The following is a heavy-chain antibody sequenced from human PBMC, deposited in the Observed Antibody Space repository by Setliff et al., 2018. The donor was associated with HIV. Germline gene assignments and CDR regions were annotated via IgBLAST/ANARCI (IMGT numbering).Heavy chain of an antibody. CDR3: ARHPPYCRGGSCYRGRGYYFDY. D-gene: IGHD2-15*01. Sequence: PSETLSLTCTVSGGSISSISYYWGWIRKPPGQGLEWNGSIYYSGSTYYTPSLKSRVTISVDTSKNQFSRKLNSVTAADTAMYYCARHPPYCRGGSCYRGRGYYFDYWGRGTLVTVSS. CDR1: GGSISSISYY. J-gene: IGHJ4*02. V-gene: IGHV4-39*01. CDR2: IYYSGST.